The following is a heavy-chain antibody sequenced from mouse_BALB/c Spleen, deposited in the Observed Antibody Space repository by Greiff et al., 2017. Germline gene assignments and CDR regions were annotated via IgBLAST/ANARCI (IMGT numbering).Heavy chain of an antibody. CDR1: GFAFSSYD. J-gene: IGHJ1*01. D-gene: IGHD1-1*01. CDR2: ISSGGGST. CDR3: ARLYYYGSSYYWYFDV. V-gene: IGHV5-12-1*01. Sequence: EVQLVESGGGLVKPGGSLKLSCAASGFAFSSYDMSWVRQTPEKRLEWVAYISSGGGSTYYPDTVKGRFTISRDNAKNTLYLQMSSLKSEDTAMYYCARLYYYGSSYYWYFDVWGAGTTVTVSS.